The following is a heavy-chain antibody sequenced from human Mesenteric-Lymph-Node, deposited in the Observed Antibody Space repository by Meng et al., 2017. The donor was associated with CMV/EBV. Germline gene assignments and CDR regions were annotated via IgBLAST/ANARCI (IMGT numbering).Heavy chain of an antibody. CDR2: ITSGSKYT. CDR1: GFIFSRYN. D-gene: IGHD1-26*01. J-gene: IGHJ4*02. V-gene: IGHV3-21*01. CDR3: ARDSAGRRELLRSTSPWG. Sequence: GESLKISCAASGFIFSRYNMNWVRQAPGKGLEWVASITSGSKYTYYAESVKGRFTISRDNTENSLYLDMNSLRAEDTAVYYCARDSAGRRELLRSTSPWGWGQGTLVTVSS.